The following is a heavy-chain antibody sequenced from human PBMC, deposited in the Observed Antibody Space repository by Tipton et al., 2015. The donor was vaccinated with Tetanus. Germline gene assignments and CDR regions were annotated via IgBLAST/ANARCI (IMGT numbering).Heavy chain of an antibody. V-gene: IGHV3-11*01. CDR1: GFKFSDYY. CDR2: ISNSGSTI. D-gene: IGHD1-1*01. CDR3: ARGGNYNYQYVFDV. Sequence: SLRLSCEASGFKFSDYYMSRIRQAPGKGLEWISYISNSGSTIYNADSVKGRFTISRDNAKNSLHLQLNGLRPEDTAIYYCARGGNYNYQYVFDVWGQGTPVTVSS. J-gene: IGHJ6*02.